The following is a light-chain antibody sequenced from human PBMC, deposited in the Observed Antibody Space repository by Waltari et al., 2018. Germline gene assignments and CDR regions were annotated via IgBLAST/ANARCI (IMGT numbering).Light chain of an antibody. CDR2: AAS. Sequence: DIQMTQSPSSLSASAGDTVTITCRASQSISSYLNWYQQKPGKAPKPLIYAASTLPSGVPSRFSGSGSGTDFTLTISSLQPEDFATYYCQQTYITPHTFGQGTKLEIK. J-gene: IGKJ2*01. CDR1: QSISSY. CDR3: QQTYITPHT. V-gene: IGKV1-39*01.